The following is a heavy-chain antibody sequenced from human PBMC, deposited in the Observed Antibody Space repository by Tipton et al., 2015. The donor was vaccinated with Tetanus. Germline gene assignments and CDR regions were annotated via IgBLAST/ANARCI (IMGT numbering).Heavy chain of an antibody. CDR1: GGSIRSGGYY. CDR2: IYYTGNT. D-gene: IGHD6-6*01. V-gene: IGHV4-31*03. CDR3: ARRSVSARFDD. Sequence: LRLSCTVSGGSIRSGGYYWSWIRQHPGKGLEWIGYIYYTGNTYYNPSLKSRVTISVDTSKNQFSLKLSSVTAADTAVYYCARRSVSARFDDWGQETLVTVSS. J-gene: IGHJ4*02.